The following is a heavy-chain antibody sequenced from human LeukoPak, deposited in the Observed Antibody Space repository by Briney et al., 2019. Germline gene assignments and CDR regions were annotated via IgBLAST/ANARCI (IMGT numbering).Heavy chain of an antibody. J-gene: IGHJ4*02. CDR3: ARGPYKDFWSGYSDY. CDR1: GFIFSSYS. Sequence: GGSLRLSCSASGFIFSSYSMNWVRQAPGKGLEWVSYISSSSTTIYYADSVQGRFTISRDNAKNSLYLQMNSLRVADTAVYYCARGPYKDFWSGYSDYWGQGTLVTVSS. V-gene: IGHV3-48*01. CDR2: ISSSSTTI. D-gene: IGHD3-3*01.